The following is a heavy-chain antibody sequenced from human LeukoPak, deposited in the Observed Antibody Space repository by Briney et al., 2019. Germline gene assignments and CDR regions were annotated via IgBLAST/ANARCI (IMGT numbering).Heavy chain of an antibody. Sequence: SETLSLTCAVYGGSFSGYYWSWIRQPPGKGLEWIGEINHSGSTNYNPSLKSRVTISVDTSKNQFSLKLSSVTAADTAVYYCARAATRLSWFDPWGQGTLVTVSS. J-gene: IGHJ5*02. V-gene: IGHV4-34*01. CDR1: GGSFSGYY. CDR3: ARAATRLSWFDP. CDR2: INHSGST.